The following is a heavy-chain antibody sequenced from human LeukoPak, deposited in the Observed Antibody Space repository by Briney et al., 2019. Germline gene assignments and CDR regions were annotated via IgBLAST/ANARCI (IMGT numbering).Heavy chain of an antibody. Sequence: GGSLRLSCAASAFTFSSYCMSWVRQAPGKGLEWVANINQGGSEKYYVDSVKGRFTISRDNAKNSVYLQMNNLRAEDTAVYYCARDPITNYDTSGYFDYWGQGTLVTVSS. CDR3: ARDPITNYDTSGYFDY. J-gene: IGHJ4*02. CDR1: AFTFSSYC. V-gene: IGHV3-7*01. CDR2: INQGGSEK. D-gene: IGHD3-22*01.